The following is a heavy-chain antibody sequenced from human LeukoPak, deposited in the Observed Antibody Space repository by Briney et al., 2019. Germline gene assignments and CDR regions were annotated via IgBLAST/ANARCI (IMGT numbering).Heavy chain of an antibody. J-gene: IGHJ4*02. CDR2: TNSDGSRT. CDR3: ARDRGINMVRGVIDY. D-gene: IGHD3-10*01. CDR1: GFTFSTYW. Sequence: GGSLRLSCAASGFTFSTYWMHWVHQAPGKGLVWVSRTNSDGSRTDYADSVKGRFTISRDNAENTLYLQMNSLRVEDTAVYYCARDRGINMVRGVIDYWGQGTLVTVSS. V-gene: IGHV3-74*01.